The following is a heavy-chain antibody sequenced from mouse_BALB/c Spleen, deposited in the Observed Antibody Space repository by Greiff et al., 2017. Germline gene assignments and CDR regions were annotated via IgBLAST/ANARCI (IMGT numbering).Heavy chain of an antibody. CDR1: GYSITSDYA. CDR2: ISYSGST. CDR3: ARMITTWFAY. V-gene: IGHV3-2*02. Sequence: DVKLQESGPGLVKPSQSLSLTCTVTGYSITSDYAWNWIRQFPGNKLEWMGYISYSGSTSYNPSLKSRISITRDTSKNQFFLQLNSVTTEDTATYYCARMITTWFAYWGQGTLVTVSA. J-gene: IGHJ3*01. D-gene: IGHD2-4*01.